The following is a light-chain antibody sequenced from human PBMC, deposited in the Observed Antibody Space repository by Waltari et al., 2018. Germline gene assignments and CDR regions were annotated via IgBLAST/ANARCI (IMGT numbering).Light chain of an antibody. CDR3: SSYTGGSTSV. J-gene: IGLJ1*01. Sequence: QSALTQPASVSGSPGQSIPISCTGSSSDFPTNHYVPCYPHHPGKAPKPMIYDVSNRPPGVSIRFSGSKSGNTASLTISGLRAEDEADYHCSSYTGGSTSVFGTGTKVTVL. V-gene: IGLV2-14*03. CDR2: DVS. CDR1: SSDFPTNHY.